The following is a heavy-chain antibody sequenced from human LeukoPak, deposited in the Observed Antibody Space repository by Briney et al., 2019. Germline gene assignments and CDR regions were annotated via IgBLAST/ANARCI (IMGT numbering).Heavy chain of an antibody. D-gene: IGHD3-22*01. Sequence: GGSLRLSCGASGFTFSSYWMRWVGQAPGMGLERVANIKQDGSEKYYVDSVKGRFTISRDNAKNSLYLQMNSLRAEDTAVYYCARGDKWDYYDSSLSLWGQGTLVTVSS. CDR2: IKQDGSEK. J-gene: IGHJ4*02. CDR1: GFTFSSYW. CDR3: ARGDKWDYYDSSLSL. V-gene: IGHV3-7*01.